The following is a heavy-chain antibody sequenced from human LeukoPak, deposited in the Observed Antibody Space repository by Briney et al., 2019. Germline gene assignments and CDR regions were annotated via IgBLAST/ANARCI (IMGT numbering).Heavy chain of an antibody. Sequence: SETLSLTCTVSGGSISGYYWSWIRQPPGKGLEWIGYIYYSGSTYYNPSLKSRVTISVDTSKNQFSLKLSSVTAADTAVYYCARTYGDYPYYFDYWGQGTLVAVSS. CDR1: GGSISGYY. CDR2: IYYSGST. D-gene: IGHD4-17*01. V-gene: IGHV4-30-4*01. CDR3: ARTYGDYPYYFDY. J-gene: IGHJ4*02.